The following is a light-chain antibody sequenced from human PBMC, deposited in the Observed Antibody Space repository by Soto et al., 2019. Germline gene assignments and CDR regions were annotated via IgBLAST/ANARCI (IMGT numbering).Light chain of an antibody. V-gene: IGLV2-8*01. CDR2: EVS. J-gene: IGLJ2*01. Sequence: QSALTQPPSASGSPGQLVTISCTGTSSDVGGYNYVSWYQQHPGKAPKLMIYEVSKRPSGVPDRFSGSKSGNTASLTVSGLQAEDEADYYCSSYAGSNMVVFGGGTKLTVL. CDR3: SSYAGSNMVV. CDR1: SSDVGGYNY.